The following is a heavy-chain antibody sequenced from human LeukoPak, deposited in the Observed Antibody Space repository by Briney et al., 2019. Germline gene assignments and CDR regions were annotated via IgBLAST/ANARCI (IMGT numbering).Heavy chain of an antibody. V-gene: IGHV3-23*01. CDR2: ISGSGGST. CDR1: GFTFSSDA. J-gene: IGHJ6*03. Sequence: GGSLRLSCAASGFTFSSDAMSWVRQAPGKGLEWVSAISGSGGSTYYADSVKGRFTISRDNSKNTLYLQMNSLRAEDTAVYYCATHSYPYYYYYMDVWGKGTTVTVSS. CDR3: ATHSYPYYYYYMDV. D-gene: IGHD1-26*01.